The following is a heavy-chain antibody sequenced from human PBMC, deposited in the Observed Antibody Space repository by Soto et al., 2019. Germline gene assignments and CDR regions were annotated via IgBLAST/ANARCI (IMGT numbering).Heavy chain of an antibody. CDR3: AKGRGGSGSLTPRVDF. J-gene: IGHJ4*02. Sequence: EVQLLESGGGLVQPGGSLRLSCAASGFTFNNYAMTWVRQAPGKGLEWVSAISGGGDTTSYADSVKGRFTVSRDGSKHTLYLQMSRLRAEDTALYYCAKGRGGSGSLTPRVDFWGQGTLVTVSS. CDR1: GFTFNNYA. D-gene: IGHD3-10*01. CDR2: ISGGGDTT. V-gene: IGHV3-23*01.